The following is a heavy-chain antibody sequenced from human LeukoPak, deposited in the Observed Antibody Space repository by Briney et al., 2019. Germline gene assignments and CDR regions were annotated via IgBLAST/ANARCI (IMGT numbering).Heavy chain of an antibody. Sequence: GGSLRLSCAASGFTFSSYYMSWVRQAPGKGLEWVANIKQDGSEKYYVDSVKGRFTISRDNAKNSLYLQMNSLRAEDTAVYYCARNQMVRGGDLDYWGQGTLVTVSS. CDR1: GFTFSSYY. D-gene: IGHD3-10*01. V-gene: IGHV3-7*01. J-gene: IGHJ4*02. CDR3: ARNQMVRGGDLDY. CDR2: IKQDGSEK.